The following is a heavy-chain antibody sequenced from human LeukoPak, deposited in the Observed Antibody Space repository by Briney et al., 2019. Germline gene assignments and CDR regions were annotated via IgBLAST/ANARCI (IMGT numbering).Heavy chain of an antibody. Sequence: SETLSLTCAVYGGSFSGYYWSWIRQPPGKGLEWIGEINHSGSTNYNPSLKSRVTISADTSKNQFSLKLSSVTAADTAVYYCARRDWGSGAFDIWGQGTMVTVSS. CDR1: GGSFSGYY. V-gene: IGHV4-34*01. CDR3: ARRDWGSGAFDI. J-gene: IGHJ3*02. CDR2: INHSGST. D-gene: IGHD7-27*01.